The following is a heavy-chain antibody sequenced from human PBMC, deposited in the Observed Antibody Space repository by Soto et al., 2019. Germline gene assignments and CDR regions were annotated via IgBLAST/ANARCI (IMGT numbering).Heavy chain of an antibody. Sequence: PGGSLRLSCAASGFTFSSYAMSWVRQAPGKGLEWVSAISGSGGSTYYADSVKGRFTISRDNSKNTLYLQMNSLRAEDTAVYYCASGGLRDNSPLTFDIWGQGTMVTVSS. D-gene: IGHD4-17*01. V-gene: IGHV3-23*01. CDR1: GFTFSSYA. CDR3: ASGGLRDNSPLTFDI. CDR2: ISGSGGST. J-gene: IGHJ3*02.